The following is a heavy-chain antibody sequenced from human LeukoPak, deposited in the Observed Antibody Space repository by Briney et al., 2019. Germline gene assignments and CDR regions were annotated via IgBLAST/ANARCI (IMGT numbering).Heavy chain of an antibody. J-gene: IGHJ4*02. CDR3: VRESYSRYFDY. CDR2: IYYSGTT. CDR1: GDSISSYY. Sequence: SETLSLTCTVSGDSISSYYCDWIRQPPGKGLEWIGYIYYSGTTNYNPSLKSRVTISVDTSENQFSLKLSSVTAADTAVYYCVRESYSRYFDYWGQGSLVTVSS. D-gene: IGHD4-11*01. V-gene: IGHV4-59*01.